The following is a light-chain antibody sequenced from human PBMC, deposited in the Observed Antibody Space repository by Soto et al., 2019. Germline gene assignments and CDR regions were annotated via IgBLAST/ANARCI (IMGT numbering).Light chain of an antibody. CDR2: NVN. CDR1: SSDVGTYNY. V-gene: IGLV2-14*03. CDR3: SSYSSSNTRVV. J-gene: IGLJ2*01. Sequence: QSALTQPASVSGFPGQSITVSCSGTSSDVGTYNYVSWFLQHPGKAPKLIIYNVNNRPSGVSNRFSGSKSGNTASLTISGLQAEDEADYYCSSYSSSNTRVVFGGGTKLTVL.